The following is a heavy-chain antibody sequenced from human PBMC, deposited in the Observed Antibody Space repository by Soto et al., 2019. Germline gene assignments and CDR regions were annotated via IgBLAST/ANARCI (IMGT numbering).Heavy chain of an antibody. J-gene: IGHJ4*02. D-gene: IGHD3-10*01. V-gene: IGHV3-30-3*01. CDR1: GFTFSSHS. CDR2: ISYDGSIK. CDR3: AREWSTSGDLDY. Sequence: QVQLVESGGGVVQPGRSLRLSCAASGFTFSSHSIQWVRQAPGKGLEWVAVISYDGSIKYYADSVKGRFTISRDNSKNTAYLQMNRLRAEDTAVCSCAREWSTSGDLDYWGQGTLVIVSS.